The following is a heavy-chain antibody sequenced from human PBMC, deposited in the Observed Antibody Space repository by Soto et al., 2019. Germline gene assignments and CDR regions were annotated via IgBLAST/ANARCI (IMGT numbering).Heavy chain of an antibody. D-gene: IGHD2-15*01. CDR3: ARDLFCSGGSCYSGHWFDP. CDR2: IYYSGST. CDR1: GGPISSGGYY. V-gene: IGHV4-31*03. J-gene: IGHJ5*02. Sequence: SKTLSLTSIVSGGPISSGGYYWRWVRQHPGKGLEWIGYIYYSGSTYYNPSLKSRVTISVDTSKNQFSLKLSSVTAADTAVYYCARDLFCSGGSCYSGHWFDPCGQGTLVTVSS.